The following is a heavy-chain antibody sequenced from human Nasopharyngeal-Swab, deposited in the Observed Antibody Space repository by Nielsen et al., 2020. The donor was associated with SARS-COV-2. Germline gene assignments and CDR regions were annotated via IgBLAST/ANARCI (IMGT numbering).Heavy chain of an antibody. CDR3: ARDRTAAPGFWFDP. Sequence: SETLSLTCTVSGGSISSGGYYWSWIRQHPGKGLEWIGYIYYSGTTYYNPSLKSRVTISVDTSKNQFSLNLSSVTAADTALYYCARDRTAAPGFWFDPWGQGTLVTVSS. V-gene: IGHV4-31*03. D-gene: IGHD6-13*01. J-gene: IGHJ5*02. CDR2: IYYSGTT. CDR1: GGSISSGGYY.